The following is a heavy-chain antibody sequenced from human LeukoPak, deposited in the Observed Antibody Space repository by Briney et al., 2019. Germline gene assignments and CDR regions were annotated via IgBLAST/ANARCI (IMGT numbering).Heavy chain of an antibody. D-gene: IGHD3-16*01. J-gene: IGHJ4*02. CDR2: IHYSGTT. CDR3: ARHGTTVMINGYFDY. CDR1: GDSISGYY. Sequence: NASETLSLTCTVSGDSISGYYWSWIRQPPGTGLEWIAYIHYSGTTHYDPSLKSRVTISVDTSKNQFSLELSSVTATDTAVYYCARHGTTVMINGYFDYWGQGALVTVSP. V-gene: IGHV4-59*08.